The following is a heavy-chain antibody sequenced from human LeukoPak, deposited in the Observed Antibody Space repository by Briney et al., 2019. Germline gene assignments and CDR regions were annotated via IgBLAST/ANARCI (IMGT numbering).Heavy chain of an antibody. CDR3: AKERLRFLEWLLYVAPDFAFDI. Sequence: PGGSLRLSCAASGFTFSSYAMSWVRQAPGKGLEWVSAISGSGGSTYYADSVKGRFTISRDNSKNTLYLQMNSLRAEDTAVYYCAKERLRFLEWLLYVAPDFAFDIWGQGTMVTVSS. J-gene: IGHJ3*02. CDR1: GFTFSSYA. CDR2: ISGSGGST. V-gene: IGHV3-23*01. D-gene: IGHD3-3*01.